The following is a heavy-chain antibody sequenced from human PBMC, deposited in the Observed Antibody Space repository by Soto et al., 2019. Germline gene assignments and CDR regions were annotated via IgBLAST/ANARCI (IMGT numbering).Heavy chain of an antibody. D-gene: IGHD1-20*01. CDR3: ARGYTLPPATFWSVDYYGMDV. J-gene: IGHJ6*02. V-gene: IGHV3-30-3*01. CDR2: ISYDGSNK. CDR1: GFTFSSYS. Sequence: QVQLVESGGGVVQPGRSLRLSCAASGFTFSSYSMHWVRQAPGKGLEWVAVISYDGSNKYYADSVKGRFTISRDNSKNTLYLQMNRLRAEDTDVYYCARGYTLPPATFWSVDYYGMDVWGQGTTVTVSS.